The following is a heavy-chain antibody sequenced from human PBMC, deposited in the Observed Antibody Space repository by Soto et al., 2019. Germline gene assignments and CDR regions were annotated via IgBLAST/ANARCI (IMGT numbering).Heavy chain of an antibody. V-gene: IGHV4-4*07. J-gene: IGHJ4*02. CDR2: IYTSGST. D-gene: IGHD2-2*01. CDR3: AREKSTSLAVDY. Sequence: TLSLTCTVSGGSISSYYWSWIRQPAGKGLEWIGRIYTSGSTNYNPSLKSRVTMSVDTSKNQFSLNLRSVTAADTAVYYCAREKSTSLAVDYWGQGTLVTVSS. CDR1: GGSISSYY.